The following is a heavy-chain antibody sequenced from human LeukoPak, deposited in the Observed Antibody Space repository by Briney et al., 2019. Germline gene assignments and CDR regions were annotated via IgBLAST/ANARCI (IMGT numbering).Heavy chain of an antibody. CDR3: ARYSYSTSWYYGY. D-gene: IGHD6-13*01. CDR2: ISSSGSTI. J-gene: IGHJ4*02. Sequence: GGSLRLSCAASGFTFSDYYMSWIRQAPGKGLEWVSYISSSGSTIYYADSVKGRFTISRDNAKNSLYLQMNGLRAEDTAVYYCARYSYSTSWYYGYWGQGALVTVSS. V-gene: IGHV3-11*04. CDR1: GFTFSDYY.